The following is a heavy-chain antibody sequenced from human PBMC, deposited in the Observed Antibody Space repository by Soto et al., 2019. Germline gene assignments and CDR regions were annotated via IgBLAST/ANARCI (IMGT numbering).Heavy chain of an antibody. D-gene: IGHD3-22*01. CDR3: ARSYYDSTGFAVDP. CDR2: MYFGGSF. V-gene: IGHV4-59*02. Sequence: QMQLQASGPGLVKPSETLSLTCNVSGASVSHGYWSWIRQPPGKALEWIGFMYFGGSFNYNPSLTSRATTSVETSKNQFSMKLTSVTPSDTAVYYCARSYYDSTGFAVDPWGQGTLVTVSS. J-gene: IGHJ5*02. CDR1: GASVSHGY.